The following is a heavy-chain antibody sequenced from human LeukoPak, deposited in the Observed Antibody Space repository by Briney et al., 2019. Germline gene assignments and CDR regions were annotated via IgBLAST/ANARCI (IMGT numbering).Heavy chain of an antibody. D-gene: IGHD3-10*01. V-gene: IGHV4-38-2*02. CDR1: GYSISSGYY. J-gene: IGHJ4*02. CDR3: ASHYYYGSGSYLL. Sequence: PSETLSLTCTVSGYSISSGYYWGWIRQPPGKGLEWIGSIYHSGRTYYNPSLKSRVTISVDTSKNQFSLKLSSVTAADTAVYYCASHYYYGSGSYLLWGQGTLVTVSS. CDR2: IYHSGRT.